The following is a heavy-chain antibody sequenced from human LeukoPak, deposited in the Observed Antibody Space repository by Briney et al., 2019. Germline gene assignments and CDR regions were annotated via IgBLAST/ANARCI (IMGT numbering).Heavy chain of an antibody. Sequence: PGGSLRLSCAASGFTFSDYYMSWIRQAPGKGLEWVSYISSSGSTIYYADSVKGRFTISRDNAKNSLYPQMNSLRAEDTAVYYCARGYYDSSGYYVDDYWGQGTLVTVSS. D-gene: IGHD3-22*01. CDR3: ARGYYDSSGYYVDDY. CDR1: GFTFSDYY. J-gene: IGHJ4*02. CDR2: ISSSGSTI. V-gene: IGHV3-11*01.